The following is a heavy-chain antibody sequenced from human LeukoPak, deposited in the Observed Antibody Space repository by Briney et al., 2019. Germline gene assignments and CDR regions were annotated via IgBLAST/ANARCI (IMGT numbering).Heavy chain of an antibody. Sequence: GGSLRLSCVASGFTFNTYSMNWFRQAPGKGLEWISYISSSSGTIYYADSVKGRFTISRDNAKNSLYLQMNSLRAEDAAVYYCARGRDLFDSWGQGTLVIVSS. CDR3: ARGRDLFDS. CDR1: GFTFNTYS. V-gene: IGHV3-48*04. J-gene: IGHJ4*02. CDR2: ISSSSGTI.